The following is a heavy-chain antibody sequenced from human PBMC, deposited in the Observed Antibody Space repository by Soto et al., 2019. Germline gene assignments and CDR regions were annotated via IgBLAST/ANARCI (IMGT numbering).Heavy chain of an antibody. CDR1: GFTVSNTY. Sequence: EVQLVESGGDLVQPGGSLRLSCAASGFTVSNTYMTWVRQAPGKGLEWVSVIYSGGSTYYADSVKGRFTISRDNSKNTLYLQMNSLRAEDTAVYYCASVGGSSWYVGLGYWGQGTLVTVSS. D-gene: IGHD6-13*01. V-gene: IGHV3-66*01. CDR3: ASVGGSSWYVGLGY. J-gene: IGHJ4*02. CDR2: IYSGGST.